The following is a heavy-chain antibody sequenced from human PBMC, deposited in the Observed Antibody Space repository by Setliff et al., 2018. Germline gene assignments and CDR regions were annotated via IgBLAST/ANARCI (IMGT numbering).Heavy chain of an antibody. CDR1: GGSLTTYY. V-gene: IGHV4-34*01. J-gene: IGHJ4*02. Sequence: SETLSLTCSVYGGSLTTYYWGWIRQPPGKGLEWIGEINHSESTNYNPALKSRVTISIDTSRNQFSLKLNSVTAADTAVYYCARQIDYGDFQYFDYWGQGTLVTVSS. CDR2: INHSEST. D-gene: IGHD4-17*01. CDR3: ARQIDYGDFQYFDY.